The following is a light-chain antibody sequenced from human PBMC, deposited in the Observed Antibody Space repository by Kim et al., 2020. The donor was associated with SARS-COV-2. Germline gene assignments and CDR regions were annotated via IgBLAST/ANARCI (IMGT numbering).Light chain of an antibody. CDR2: GAS. Sequence: VSPGERATLSCRASQSISTNLAWYQQKPGQAPRLLFHGASTRVTALPVRFSGSGSGTEFTLTISSLQSEDFAVYYCQQYSNWPFTFGPGTKVDIK. CDR3: QQYSNWPFT. J-gene: IGKJ3*01. V-gene: IGKV3-15*01. CDR1: QSISTN.